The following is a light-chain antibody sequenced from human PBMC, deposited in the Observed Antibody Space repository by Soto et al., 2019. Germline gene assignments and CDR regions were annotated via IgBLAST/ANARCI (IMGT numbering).Light chain of an antibody. CDR2: GAS. V-gene: IGKV3-20*01. J-gene: IGKJ5*01. CDR1: QSVRSN. Sequence: EIVLTQSPATLSVSPGERVTLSCRASQSVRSNLAWYQQKPGQSPRLLIYGASTRATGIPARFSGSGSGTDFTLTISRLEPEDFAVYYCQQYGSFLITFGQGTRLEI. CDR3: QQYGSFLIT.